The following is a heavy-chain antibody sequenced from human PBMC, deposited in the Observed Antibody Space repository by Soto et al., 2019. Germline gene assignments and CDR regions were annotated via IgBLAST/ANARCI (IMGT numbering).Heavy chain of an antibody. CDR1: GFTVSSNY. CDR3: ARERNYYDSSGYYYGSDNWFDP. Sequence: LRLSCAASGFTVSSNYMSWVRQAPGKGLEWVSVIYSGGSTYYADSVKGRFTISRHNSKNTLYLQMNSMRAEDTAVYYCARERNYYDSSGYYYGSDNWFDPWGQGTLVTVSS. J-gene: IGHJ5*02. D-gene: IGHD3-22*01. CDR2: IYSGGST. V-gene: IGHV3-53*04.